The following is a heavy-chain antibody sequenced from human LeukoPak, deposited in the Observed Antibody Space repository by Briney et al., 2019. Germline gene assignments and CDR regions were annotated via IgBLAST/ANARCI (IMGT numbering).Heavy chain of an antibody. CDR2: ISGSGGST. V-gene: IGHV3-23*01. D-gene: IGHD5-12*01. J-gene: IGHJ4*02. CDR1: QFTFKNYG. Sequence: GGSLRLSCAGSQFTFKNYGMSWVRQAPGKGLEWVSTISGSGGSTYYADSVKGQFTISRHNAKNSLFLQMDSLRAEDTAVYYCARTEWLRSGYYFDYWGQGTLVTVSS. CDR3: ARTEWLRSGYYFDY.